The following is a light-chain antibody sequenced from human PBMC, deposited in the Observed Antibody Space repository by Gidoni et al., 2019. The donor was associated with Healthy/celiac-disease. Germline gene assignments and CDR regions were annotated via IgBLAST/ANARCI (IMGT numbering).Light chain of an antibody. CDR1: QSVSSSY. CDR3: QQYGSSPLT. V-gene: IGKV3-20*01. CDR2: GAS. Sequence: PGTLSLSPGERDTLASRASQSVSSSYLAWYQQKPGQAPRLLIYGASSRATGIPDRFSGSGSGTDFTLTISRLEPEDFAVYYCQQYGSSPLTFGGGTKVEIK. J-gene: IGKJ4*01.